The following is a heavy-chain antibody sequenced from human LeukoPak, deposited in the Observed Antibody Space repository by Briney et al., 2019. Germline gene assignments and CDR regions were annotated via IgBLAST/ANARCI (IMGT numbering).Heavy chain of an antibody. Sequence: GGSLRPSCAASGFTFSSYGMHWVRQAPGKGLEWVAFIRYDGSNKYYADSVKGRFTISRDNSKNTLYLQMNSLRAEDTAVYYCAKGTSQLWLGGYFDYWGQGTLVTVSS. D-gene: IGHD5-18*01. J-gene: IGHJ4*02. V-gene: IGHV3-30*02. CDR2: IRYDGSNK. CDR1: GFTFSSYG. CDR3: AKGTSQLWLGGYFDY.